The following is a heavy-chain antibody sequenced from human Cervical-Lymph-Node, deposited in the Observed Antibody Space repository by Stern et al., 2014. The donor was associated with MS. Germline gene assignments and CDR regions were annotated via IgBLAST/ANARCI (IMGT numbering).Heavy chain of an antibody. CDR3: AKDPRIYDSSGYLDA. CDR2: ISYDGDNK. J-gene: IGHJ5*02. Sequence: VQLGQSGGGVVQPGRSLRLSCAASGFTFSLYDMHWVRQAPGKGLEWVAVISYDGDNKFYTDSVKGRFTISRDSSKSTLYLQLNSLRPEDTAIYYCAKDPRIYDSSGYLDAWGQGTLVTVSS. CDR1: GFTFSLYD. D-gene: IGHD3-22*01. V-gene: IGHV3-30*18.